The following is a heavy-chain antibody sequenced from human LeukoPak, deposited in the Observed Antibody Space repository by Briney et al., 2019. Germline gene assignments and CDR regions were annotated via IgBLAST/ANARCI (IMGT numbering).Heavy chain of an antibody. Sequence: GGSLRLSCAASGFTFSSSAMSWVRQAPGKGLEWVASISGSGGSTYYADSVKGRFTISRDNSKKTLYLQMNSLRAEDTAVYYCAKEPYLSIATSGMYFDYWGQGTLVTVSS. CDR3: AKEPYLSIATSGMYFDY. D-gene: IGHD6-13*01. CDR1: GFTFSSSA. V-gene: IGHV3-23*01. J-gene: IGHJ4*02. CDR2: ISGSGGST.